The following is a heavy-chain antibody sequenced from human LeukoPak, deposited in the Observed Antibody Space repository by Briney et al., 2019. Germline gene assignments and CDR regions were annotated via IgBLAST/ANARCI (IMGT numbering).Heavy chain of an antibody. J-gene: IGHJ3*02. Sequence: PGGSPRLSCAASGFTFSSYAMTWVRQAPGKGLEWVSHISGSTRSTYYADSVKGRFTISRDNSKNTLFLQMNSLRAEDTAVYYCAKEGPGQDAFDIWGQGTMVTVSS. V-gene: IGHV3-23*01. CDR1: GFTFSSYA. CDR2: ISGSTRST. CDR3: AKEGPGQDAFDI.